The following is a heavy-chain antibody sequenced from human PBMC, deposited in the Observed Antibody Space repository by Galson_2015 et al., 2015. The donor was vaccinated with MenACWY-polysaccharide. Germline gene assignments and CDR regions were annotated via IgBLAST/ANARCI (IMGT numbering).Heavy chain of an antibody. CDR1: GFTFSSYW. D-gene: IGHD6-13*01. CDR2: ISSDGSST. CDR3: ARVHGGYSNDCHHPYYFDY. V-gene: IGHV3-74*01. J-gene: IGHJ4*02. Sequence: SLRLSCAASGFTFSSYWMHWVRQVPGKGLVWVSRISSDGSSTSYADSVKGRFTISRDNAKDTLHLQMNSLRVEDTAVYYCARVHGGYSNDCHHPYYFDYWGQGTLVTVSS.